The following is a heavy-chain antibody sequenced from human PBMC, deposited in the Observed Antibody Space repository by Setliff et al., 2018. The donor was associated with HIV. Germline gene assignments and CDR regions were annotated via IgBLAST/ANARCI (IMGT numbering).Heavy chain of an antibody. CDR3: ARDQANYYDSSGYYYFDY. CDR1: GGSISSYY. D-gene: IGHD3-22*01. J-gene: IGHJ4*02. V-gene: IGHV4-4*07. CDR2: IYTSGST. Sequence: SETLSLTCTVSGGSISSYYWSWIRQPPGKGLEWIGRIYTSGSTTHNPSLKSRVTMSVDTSENQFSLKLSSVTAADTAVYYCARDQANYYDSSGYYYFDYWGQGTLVTVSS.